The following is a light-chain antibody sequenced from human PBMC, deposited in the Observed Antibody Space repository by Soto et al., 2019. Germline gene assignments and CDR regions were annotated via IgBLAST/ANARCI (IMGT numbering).Light chain of an antibody. J-gene: IGKJ1*01. V-gene: IGKV1-5*03. Sequence: DIQMTQSPSSVSASVGDXVTITXRASQGISSWLAWYQQKPGKAPKXXIYKASSLESGVPSRFSGSGSGTEFTLTISSLQPDDFATYYCQQYNSYLWTFGQGTKVDIK. CDR3: QQYNSYLWT. CDR1: QGISSW. CDR2: KAS.